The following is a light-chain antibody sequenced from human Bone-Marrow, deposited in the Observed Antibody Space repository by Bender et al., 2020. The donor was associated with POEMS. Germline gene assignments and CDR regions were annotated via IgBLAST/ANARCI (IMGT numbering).Light chain of an antibody. J-gene: IGLJ3*02. CDR1: NIGTRS. CDR3: QVWAISGDQSWV. Sequence: SYDLTQPPSVSVAPGQTAGITCVGNNIGTRSVNWYQQKPGQAPVLVMYDDSDRPTGIPDRFSGSNSEDTATLTISRVEAGDEADYFCQVWAISGDQSWVFGGGTRLTV. CDR2: DDS. V-gene: IGLV3-21*02.